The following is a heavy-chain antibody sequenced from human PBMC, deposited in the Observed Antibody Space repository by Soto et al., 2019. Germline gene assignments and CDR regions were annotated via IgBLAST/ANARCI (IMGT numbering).Heavy chain of an antibody. D-gene: IGHD1-26*01. V-gene: IGHV3-53*01. CDR1: GFTVSSNY. CDR3: AREKVTLLRVDYYYYGMDV. J-gene: IGHJ6*02. CDR2: IYSGGST. Sequence: ETLSLSCAASGFTVSSNYMSWVRQAPGKGLEWVSVIYSGGSTYYADSVKGRFTISRDNSKNTLYLQMNSLRAEDTAVYYCAREKVTLLRVDYYYYGMDVWGQGTTVTVSS.